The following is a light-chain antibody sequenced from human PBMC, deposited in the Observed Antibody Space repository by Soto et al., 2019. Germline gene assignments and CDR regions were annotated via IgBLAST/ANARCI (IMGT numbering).Light chain of an antibody. CDR3: QSSDDTGNYYL. J-gene: IGLJ1*01. CDR2: KDT. CDR1: ELSKQY. Sequence: YERRETESVSVSARQTARITFSGDELSKQYVYWYQQKPGQAPVLVIYKDTERASGIPERFSASSSGTTVTLTISGVRAEDEADYYCQSSDDTGNYYLFGTGTKVT. V-gene: IGLV3-25*02.